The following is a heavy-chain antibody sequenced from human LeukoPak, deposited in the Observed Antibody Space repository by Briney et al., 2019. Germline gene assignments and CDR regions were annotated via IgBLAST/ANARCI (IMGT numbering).Heavy chain of an antibody. CDR1: GFTFSSYA. CDR3: AKSLSHSSSWYPSHFDY. D-gene: IGHD6-13*01. CDR2: ISGSGGST. Sequence: TGGSLRLPCAASGFTFSSYAMSWVRQAPGKGLEWVSAISGSGGSTYYADSVKGRFTISRDNSKNTLYLQMNSLRAEETAVYYCAKSLSHSSSWYPSHFDYWGQGTLVTVSS. J-gene: IGHJ4*02. V-gene: IGHV3-23*01.